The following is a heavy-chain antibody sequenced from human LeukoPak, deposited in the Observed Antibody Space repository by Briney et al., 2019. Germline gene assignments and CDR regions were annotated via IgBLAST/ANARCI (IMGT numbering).Heavy chain of an antibody. Sequence: PSETLSLTCAVYGGSFSGYYWSWIRQPPGKGLEWIGEINHSGSTNYNPSLKSRVTISVDTSKNQFSLKLSSVTAADTAVYYCASGGHDYGGITHDYWGQGTLVTVSS. CDR3: ASGGHDYGGITHDY. D-gene: IGHD4-23*01. CDR2: INHSGST. CDR1: GGSFSGYY. J-gene: IGHJ4*02. V-gene: IGHV4-34*01.